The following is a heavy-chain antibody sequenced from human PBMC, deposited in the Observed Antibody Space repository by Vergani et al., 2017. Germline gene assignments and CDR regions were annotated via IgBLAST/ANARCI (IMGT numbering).Heavy chain of an antibody. Sequence: QVQLQQWGAGLLKPSETLSLTCAVYGGSFSGYYWSWIRQPPGKGLEWIGEINHSGSTNYNPSLKSRVTISVDTSKNQFSLKLSSVTAADTAVYYRARARGRYCSSTSCYANGEADYWGQGTLVTVSS. CDR3: ARARGRYCSSTSCYANGEADY. D-gene: IGHD2-2*01. CDR1: GGSFSGYY. V-gene: IGHV4-34*01. CDR2: INHSGST. J-gene: IGHJ4*02.